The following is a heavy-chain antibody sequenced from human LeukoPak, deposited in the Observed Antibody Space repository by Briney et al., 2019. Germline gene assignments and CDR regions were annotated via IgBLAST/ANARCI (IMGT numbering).Heavy chain of an antibody. V-gene: IGHV3-7*01. D-gene: IGHD4-17*01. Sequence: GGSLRLSCTASGFTFSSYWMSWVRQAPGKGLEWVATIKQDGSEKYYVDSVKGRFTISRDNAKNSLYLQMNSLRAEDTAVYYCARGDYGDYMDVWGKGTTVTVSS. CDR3: ARGDYGDYMDV. CDR2: IKQDGSEK. J-gene: IGHJ6*03. CDR1: GFTFSSYW.